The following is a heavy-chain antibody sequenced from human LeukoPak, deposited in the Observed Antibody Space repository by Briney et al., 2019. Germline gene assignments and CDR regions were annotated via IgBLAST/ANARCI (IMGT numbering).Heavy chain of an antibody. Sequence: GGSLRLSCAASGFTFSDYYMSWIRQAPGKGLEWVSSISSSSSYIYYADSVKGRFTISRDNAKNSLYLQMNSLRAEDTAVYYCARDDTDYGDCIDYWGQGTLVTVSS. CDR2: ISSSSSYI. V-gene: IGHV3-11*06. D-gene: IGHD4-17*01. CDR1: GFTFSDYY. J-gene: IGHJ4*02. CDR3: ARDDTDYGDCIDY.